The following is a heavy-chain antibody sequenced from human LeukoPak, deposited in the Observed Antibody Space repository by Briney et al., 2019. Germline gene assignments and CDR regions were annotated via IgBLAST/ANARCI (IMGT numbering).Heavy chain of an antibody. V-gene: IGHV4-38-2*02. CDR3: ARGVGPTTAQSTFDY. CDR2: FYHSGST. CDR1: GFTFGDYA. J-gene: IGHJ4*02. D-gene: IGHD1-26*01. Sequence: GSLRLSCTASGFTFGDYAMSWFRQAPGKGLEWIGSFYHSGSTYYNPSLESRVTISLDTSKNQLSLKLTSVTAADTAVYYCARGVGPTTAQSTFDYWGQGALVTVSS.